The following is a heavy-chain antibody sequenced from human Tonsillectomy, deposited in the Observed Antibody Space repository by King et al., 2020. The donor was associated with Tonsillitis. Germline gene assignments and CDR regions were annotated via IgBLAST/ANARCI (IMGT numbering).Heavy chain of an antibody. CDR2: ISSSISRT. D-gene: IGHD6-13*01. V-gene: IGHV3-23*04. J-gene: IGHJ6*02. CDR3: SRHVAVSGRVGYYYHYCMDV. Sequence: VQLVESGGGLVQPGGSLRLSCAASGFTFRNYDMSWVRQAPGKGLEWVSGISSSISRTYYADSVKGRFAISRDNSRYTMELQMSSLRAEDTAIYYCSRHVAVSGRVGYYYHYCMDVWGQGTTVTVSS. CDR1: GFTFRNYD.